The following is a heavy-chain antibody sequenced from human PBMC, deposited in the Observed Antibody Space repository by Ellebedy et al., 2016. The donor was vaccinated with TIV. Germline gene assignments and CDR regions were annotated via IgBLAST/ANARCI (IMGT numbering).Heavy chain of an antibody. CDR3: ARLGYCSSTSCYPPLL. V-gene: IGHV4-34*09. D-gene: IGHD2-2*01. Sequence: LRLXXAVYGGSFSGYYWSWIRQPPGKGLEWIGEINHSGSTNYNPSLKSRVTISVDTSKNQFSLKLSSVTAADTAVYYCARLGYCSSTSCYPPLLWGQGTLVTVSS. J-gene: IGHJ4*02. CDR2: INHSGST. CDR1: GGSFSGYY.